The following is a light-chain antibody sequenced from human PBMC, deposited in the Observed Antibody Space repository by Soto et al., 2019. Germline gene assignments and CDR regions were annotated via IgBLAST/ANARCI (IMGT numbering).Light chain of an antibody. CDR3: MQALQTPIT. CDR1: QSLLHSNGYNY. J-gene: IGKJ5*01. V-gene: IGKV2-28*01. CDR2: LGL. Sequence: DIVMTQSPLSLPVTPGEPASISCRSSQSLLHSNGYNYLDWYLQKPGQSPQLLIYLGLNRASGVPDRFSGSGSGTDFTLKISTVEAEDVGVYYCMQALQTPITFVQGTRLEIK.